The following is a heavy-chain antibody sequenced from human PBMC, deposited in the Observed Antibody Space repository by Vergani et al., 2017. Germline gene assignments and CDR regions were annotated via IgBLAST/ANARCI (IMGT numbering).Heavy chain of an antibody. Sequence: QVQLQESGPGLVKPSETLSLTCTVSGGSISSSSYYWGWIRQPPGKGLEWIGSIYYSGSIDYNPSLESRVTISVDTSKNTFSLKLNSVTAADTAIYYCARDSAVGGTFDSWGQGTLVSVSS. V-gene: IGHV4-39*07. CDR3: ARDSAVGGTFDS. CDR2: IYYSGSI. J-gene: IGHJ4*02. D-gene: IGHD1-26*01. CDR1: GGSISSSSYY.